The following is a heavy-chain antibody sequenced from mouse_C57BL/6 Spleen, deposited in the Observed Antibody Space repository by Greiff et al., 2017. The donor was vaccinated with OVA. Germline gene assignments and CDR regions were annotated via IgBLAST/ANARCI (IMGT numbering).Heavy chain of an antibody. Sequence: QVQLQQSGPGLVAPSQSLSITCTVSGFSFTSYGVHWVRQPPGKGLEWLVVIWSDGSTTYNSALKSRLSISKDNSKSQVFLKMNSLQTDDTAMYYCARHGEVGRGDYFDYWGKGTTLTVSS. V-gene: IGHV2-6-1*01. CDR1: GFSFTSYG. J-gene: IGHJ2*01. D-gene: IGHD4-1*01. CDR2: IWSDGST. CDR3: ARHGEVGRGDYFDY.